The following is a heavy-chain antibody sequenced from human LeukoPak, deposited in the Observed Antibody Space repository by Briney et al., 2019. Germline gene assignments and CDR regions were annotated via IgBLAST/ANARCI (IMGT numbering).Heavy chain of an antibody. CDR1: GYSISSSNW. Sequence: SDTLSLTCAVSGYSISSSNWWGWIRQPPGKGLEWIGYIYYSGSTYYNPSLKSRVTMSVDTSKNQFSLKLSSVTAADTAVYYCARADYGDYYDYWGQGTLVTVSS. J-gene: IGHJ4*02. CDR3: ARADYGDYYDY. D-gene: IGHD4-17*01. V-gene: IGHV4-28*03. CDR2: IYYSGST.